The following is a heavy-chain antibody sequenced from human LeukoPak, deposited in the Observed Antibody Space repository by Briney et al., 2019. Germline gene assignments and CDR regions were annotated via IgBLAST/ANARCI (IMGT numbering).Heavy chain of an antibody. CDR2: INEDGSNK. CDR1: GFSFSNHY. CDR3: TRVIVAVPGYFDYFDF. Sequence: GGSLRLSCTASGFSFSNHYMRWIRQAPGKGLEWVANINEDGSNKWHLGSVKGRFTVSRDNARNSLYLQMNSLRVEDTAVYYCTRVIVAVPGYFDYFDFWGQGVLATVSS. V-gene: IGHV3-7*01. J-gene: IGHJ4*02. D-gene: IGHD6-19*01.